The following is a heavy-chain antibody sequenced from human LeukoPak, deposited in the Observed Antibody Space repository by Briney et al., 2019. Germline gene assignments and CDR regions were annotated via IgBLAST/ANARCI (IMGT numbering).Heavy chain of an antibody. CDR2: IYTSGST. CDR3: AREGLKGWYGGLLDY. J-gene: IGHJ4*02. D-gene: IGHD6-19*01. Sequence: SETLSLTCTVSGGSISSYYWSWIRQPAGKGLEWIGRIYTSGSTNYNPSLKSRVTMSVDTSKNQFSLKLSSVTAADTAVYYCAREGLKGWYGGLLDYWGQGTLVTVSS. V-gene: IGHV4-4*07. CDR1: GGSISSYY.